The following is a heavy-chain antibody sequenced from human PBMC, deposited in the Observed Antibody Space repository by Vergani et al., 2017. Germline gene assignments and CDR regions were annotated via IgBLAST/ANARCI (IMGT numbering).Heavy chain of an antibody. Sequence: QVQLVESGGGVVQPGRSLRLSCAASGFTFSSYGMHWVRQAPGKGLEWVAVISYDGSNKYYADSVKGRFTISRDNSKNTLYLQMNSLRAEDTAVYYCARDQYLVGYSSSWEMGTLDYWGQGTLVTVSS. CDR2: ISYDGSNK. CDR1: GFTFSSYG. D-gene: IGHD6-13*01. CDR3: ARDQYLVGYSSSWEMGTLDY. V-gene: IGHV3-30*05. J-gene: IGHJ4*02.